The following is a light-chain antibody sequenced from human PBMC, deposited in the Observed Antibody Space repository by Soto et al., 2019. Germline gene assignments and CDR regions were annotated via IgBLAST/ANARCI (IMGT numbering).Light chain of an antibody. CDR1: QFVSSR. CDR3: HEYIPWPPGM. CDR2: DTS. V-gene: IGKV3-15*01. J-gene: IGKJ1*01. Sequence: DIVVTQSPATLSASPGERVTLSCRASQFVSSRLAWYQRRPGQVPRLLIYDTSTRAPGISARFSGSGSGTEFTLTTSILQSADFAVYCCHEYIPWPPGMLGPGPTVDIK.